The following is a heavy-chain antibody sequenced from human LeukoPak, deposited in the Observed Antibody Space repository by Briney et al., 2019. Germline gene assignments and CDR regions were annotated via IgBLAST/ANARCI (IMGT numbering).Heavy chain of an antibody. J-gene: IGHJ5*02. CDR1: GFTFSSYS. Sequence: GGSLRLSCAASGFTFSSYSMNWVRQAPGKGLEWVSSISSSSSYIYYADSVKGRFTISRDNAKNSLYLQMNSLRAEDTAVYYCARDLGGFEFAAPDPWGQGTLVTVSS. CDR3: ARDLGGFEFAAPDP. CDR2: ISSSSSYI. D-gene: IGHD3-10*01. V-gene: IGHV3-21*01.